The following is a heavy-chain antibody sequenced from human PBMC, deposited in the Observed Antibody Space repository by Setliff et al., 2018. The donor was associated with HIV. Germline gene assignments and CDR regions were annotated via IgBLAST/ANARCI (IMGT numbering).Heavy chain of an antibody. Sequence: GASVKVSCKASGYPFARYGISWVRQAPGQGLEWMGWISGYNGKTEYSQKYQGRITVATDTSTTTSYMELRSLRFDDTAVYYCSRGPKYIIPTSNWFDSWGQGTPVTVSS. CDR2: ISGYNGKT. CDR3: SRGPKYIIPTSNWFDS. D-gene: IGHD1-26*01. CDR1: GYPFARYG. J-gene: IGHJ5*01. V-gene: IGHV1-18*01.